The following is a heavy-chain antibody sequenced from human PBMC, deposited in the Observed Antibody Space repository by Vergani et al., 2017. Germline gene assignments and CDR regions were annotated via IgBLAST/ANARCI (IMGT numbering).Heavy chain of an antibody. CDR3: ARGTTVVTPWDDY. J-gene: IGHJ4*02. Sequence: EVQLVQSGAEVKKPGESLKISCKGSGYSFNRYWIGWVRQMPGEGLEWMGIIYPGDSNTRYSPSFQGQVTISADKSISTAYLQWSSLKASDTATYYCARGTTVVTPWDDYWGQGTLVTVSS. CDR1: GYSFNRYW. V-gene: IGHV5-51*01. CDR2: IYPGDSNT. D-gene: IGHD4-23*01.